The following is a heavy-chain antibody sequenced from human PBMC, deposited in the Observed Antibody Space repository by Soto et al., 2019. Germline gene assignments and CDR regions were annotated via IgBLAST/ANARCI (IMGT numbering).Heavy chain of an antibody. CDR1: GGTFASFA. J-gene: IGHJ6*02. Sequence: QVQLVQSGAEVKKPGSSVKVSCKASGGTFASFAISWVRQAPGQGLEWMGGIIPMVGTANYAQTFQGRVTITAADSTTTAYMELSSLRSEDTAMYYCARDQSAVAGHYYYGMDAWGQGTTVTVSS. CDR2: IIPMVGTA. D-gene: IGHD6-19*01. V-gene: IGHV1-69*01. CDR3: ARDQSAVAGHYYYGMDA.